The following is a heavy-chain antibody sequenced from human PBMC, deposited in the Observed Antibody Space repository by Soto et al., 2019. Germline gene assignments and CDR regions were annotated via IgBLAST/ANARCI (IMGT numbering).Heavy chain of an antibody. CDR2: IYYSGSS. CDR3: ARAIVVTVGGMDV. CDR1: GGSISNAAYY. J-gene: IGHJ6*02. Sequence: QVQLQESGPGLVKPSQTLSLTCTVSGGSISNAAYYWSWVRQPPGKGLEWIGYIYYSGSSFFNPSLKSRVTMSKDTPKNQFSLRLTSVTAADTAVYYCARAIVVTVGGMDVWGRGTTVTVSS. V-gene: IGHV4-30-4*01. D-gene: IGHD5-12*01.